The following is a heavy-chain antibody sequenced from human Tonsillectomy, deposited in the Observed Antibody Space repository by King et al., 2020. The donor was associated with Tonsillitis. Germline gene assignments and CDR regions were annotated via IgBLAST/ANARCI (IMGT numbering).Heavy chain of an antibody. Sequence: HVQLQESGPGLVKPSETLSLTCTVSGASISRYYWSWIRQPPGKGLEWIGYIYYSENTNYNPSLKSRVSISVDTSKNQFSLKLSSVTAADTAVYYCASDHGGRDAFDIWGQGTMVTVSS. J-gene: IGHJ3*02. CDR3: ASDHGGRDAFDI. CDR1: GASISRYY. CDR2: IYYSENT. V-gene: IGHV4-59*01.